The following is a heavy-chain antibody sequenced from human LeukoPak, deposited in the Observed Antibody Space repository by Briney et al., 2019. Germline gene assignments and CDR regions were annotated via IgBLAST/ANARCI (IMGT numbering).Heavy chain of an antibody. CDR3: ARHGQGYCSGGSCKNWFDP. D-gene: IGHD2-15*01. CDR1: GYSFTSYW. V-gene: IGHV5-10-1*01. Sequence: GESLKISCKGSGYSFTSYWISWVRQMPGKGLEWMGRIDPSDSYTNYSPSFQGHVTISADKSISTAYLQWSSLKASDTAMYYCARHGQGYCSGGSCKNWFDPWGQGTLVTVSS. J-gene: IGHJ5*02. CDR2: IDPSDSYT.